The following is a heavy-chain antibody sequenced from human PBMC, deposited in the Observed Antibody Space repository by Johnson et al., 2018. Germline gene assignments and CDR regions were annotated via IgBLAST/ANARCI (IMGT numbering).Heavy chain of an antibody. Sequence: VQLVESGGGVVQPGRSLRLSCAASGFTFSSYGMHWVRQAPGKGLEGVAVISYDGSNKYYADSVKGRFTISRDNAKNSLYLQMNSLRAEDTAVYYCARDGHRYDILTGYPSLRSGGGMDVWGQGTTVTVSS. CDR1: GFTFSSYG. CDR3: ARDGHRYDILTGYPSLRSGGGMDV. V-gene: IGHV3-30*03. J-gene: IGHJ6*02. CDR2: ISYDGSNK. D-gene: IGHD3-9*01.